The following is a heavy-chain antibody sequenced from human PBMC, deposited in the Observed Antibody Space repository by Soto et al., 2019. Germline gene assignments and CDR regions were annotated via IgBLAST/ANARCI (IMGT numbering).Heavy chain of an antibody. CDR3: SRDSADLLGVLGH. Sequence: EVQLVESGGGLVQPGGSLKLSCKASGFTFSGSAIHWVRLASGKGLEWVGRIRSKPNGFATSYGAWAKGRFTMSTDESKSTAYLQMDSLRPEDTAIYYCSRDSADLLGVLGHWGQGTLVTVSS. V-gene: IGHV3-73*02. J-gene: IGHJ4*02. CDR2: IRSKPNGFAT. D-gene: IGHD2-8*02. CDR1: GFTFSGSA.